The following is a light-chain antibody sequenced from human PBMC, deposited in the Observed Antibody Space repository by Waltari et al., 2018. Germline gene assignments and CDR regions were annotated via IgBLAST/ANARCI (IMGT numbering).Light chain of an antibody. CDR2: DVT. V-gene: IGLV2-8*01. Sequence: QSALTQPPSASGSPGQSVTISCTGTSSHVGGFDYVPWYQQHPGKAPKLIIYDVTKRPSGVPDRFSGSKSANTASLTVSGLLAEDEADYYCCSYSGTNSNYVFGTGTKVTVL. J-gene: IGLJ1*01. CDR3: CSYSGTNSNYV. CDR1: SSHVGGFDY.